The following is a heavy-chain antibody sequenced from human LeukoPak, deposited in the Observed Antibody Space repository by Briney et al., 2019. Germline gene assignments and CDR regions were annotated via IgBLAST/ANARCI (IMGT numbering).Heavy chain of an antibody. CDR3: ARDVSNMCYFDY. CDR2: ISYDGSNK. Sequence: GGSLRLSCAASGFTFSSYAMHWVRQAPGKGLEWVAVISYDGSNKYYADSVKGRFTISRDNSKNTLYLQMNSLRAEDTAVYYCARDVSNMCYFDYWRQGTLVTVSS. D-gene: IGHD4-11*01. CDR1: GFTFSSYA. J-gene: IGHJ4*02. V-gene: IGHV3-30*01.